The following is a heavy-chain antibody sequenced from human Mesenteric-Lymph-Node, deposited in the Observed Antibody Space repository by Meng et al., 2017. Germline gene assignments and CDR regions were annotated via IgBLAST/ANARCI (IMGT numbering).Heavy chain of an antibody. CDR2: INTDGSDT. J-gene: IGHJ4*02. Sequence: GESLKISCAASGFTFSSYWMHWVRQAPGKGLVWVSLINTDGSDTRYADSVKGRFTISRDNAKNTLYLQMNSLRAEDTALYYCVRRVTEGSAYYFDYWGQGTLVTVSS. V-gene: IGHV3-74*01. CDR3: VRRVTEGSAYYFDY. CDR1: GFTFSSYW. D-gene: IGHD1-26*01.